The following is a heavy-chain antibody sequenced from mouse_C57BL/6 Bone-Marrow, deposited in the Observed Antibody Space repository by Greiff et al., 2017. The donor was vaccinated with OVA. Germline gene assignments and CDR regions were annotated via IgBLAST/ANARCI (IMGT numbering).Heavy chain of an antibody. V-gene: IGHV1-64*01. CDR2: IHPNSGNT. Sequence: VQLQQPGAELVKPGASVKLSCKASGYTFTSYWMHWVKQRPGQGLEWIGMIHPNSGNTYYNEKFKGKATLTADKSSSTAYMALRSLTSEDSAVYFCARAFDYPYYFDYWGQGTTLTVSS. J-gene: IGHJ2*01. CDR3: ARAFDYPYYFDY. D-gene: IGHD2-4*01. CDR1: GYTFTSYW.